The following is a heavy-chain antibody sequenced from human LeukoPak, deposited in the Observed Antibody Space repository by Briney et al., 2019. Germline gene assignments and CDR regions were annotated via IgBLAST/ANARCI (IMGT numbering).Heavy chain of an antibody. CDR2: VSPSGAST. D-gene: IGHD3-10*01. CDR3: VRDALGESGAGGY. Sequence: GGSLRLSCSASGFTFSTYTMNWVRQAPGKGLDWFSSVSPSGASTFYADSVKGRATISRDNAKNSLYLEMSSLRAEDTAVYFRVRDALGESGAGGYWGQGTLVTVSS. J-gene: IGHJ4*02. V-gene: IGHV3-21*01. CDR1: GFTFSTYT.